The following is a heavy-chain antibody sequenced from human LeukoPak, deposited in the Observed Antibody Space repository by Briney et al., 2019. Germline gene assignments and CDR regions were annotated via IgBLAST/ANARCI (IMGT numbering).Heavy chain of an antibody. Sequence: PGGSLRLSCAASGFTFSSYGMHWVRQAPGKGLEWVAVIWYDGSNKYYADSVKGRFTISRDNSKNTLYLQMNSLRAEDTAVYYCARIERIGTARGGFDYWGQGTLVTVSS. CDR2: IWYDGSNK. CDR1: GFTFSSYG. V-gene: IGHV3-33*01. CDR3: ARIERIGTARGGFDY. D-gene: IGHD5-18*01. J-gene: IGHJ4*02.